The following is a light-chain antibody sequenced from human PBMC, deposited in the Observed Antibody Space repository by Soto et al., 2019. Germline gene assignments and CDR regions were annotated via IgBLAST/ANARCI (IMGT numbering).Light chain of an antibody. V-gene: IGLV2-8*01. CDR3: SSYAGRNIVL. CDR2: EVN. J-gene: IGLJ2*01. CDR1: SSDVGGYKY. Sequence: QSALTQPPSASGSPGQSVTIACTGTSSDVGGYKYVSWYQQHPGKAPKLMIYEVNKRPSGVPDRFSGSKSGHTASLTVSGLQADDEAGYFCSSYAGRNIVLFGGGTKLTVL.